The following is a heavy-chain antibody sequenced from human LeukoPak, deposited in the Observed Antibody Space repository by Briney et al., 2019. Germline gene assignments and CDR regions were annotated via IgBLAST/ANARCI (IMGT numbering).Heavy chain of an antibody. CDR2: ISYDGSNK. D-gene: IGHD1-1*01. CDR1: GFTFSSYG. CDR3: AKDMGQGHWNDPTGYYYYYGMDV. Sequence: GGSLRLSCAASGFTFSSYGMHWVRQAPGKGLGWVAVISYDGSNKYYADSVKGRFTISRDNSKNTLYLQMNSLRAEDTAVYYCAKDMGQGHWNDPTGYYYYYGMDVWGKGTTVTVSS. J-gene: IGHJ6*04. V-gene: IGHV3-30*18.